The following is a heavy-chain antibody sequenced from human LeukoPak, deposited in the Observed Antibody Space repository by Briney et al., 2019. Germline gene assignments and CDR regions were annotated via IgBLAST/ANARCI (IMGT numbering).Heavy chain of an antibody. J-gene: IGHJ6*03. CDR1: GFTFSNYW. Sequence: TGGSLRLSCAASGFTFSNYWMNWVRQAPGKGLEWVANIKQDRSEKYYVDSVKGRFTISRDNAKNSLYLQMNSLGPEDTAVYYCARDPYSGNYGNYYYYYMDVWGKGTTVTISS. CDR2: IKQDRSEK. D-gene: IGHD1-26*01. CDR3: ARDPYSGNYGNYYYYYMDV. V-gene: IGHV3-7*01.